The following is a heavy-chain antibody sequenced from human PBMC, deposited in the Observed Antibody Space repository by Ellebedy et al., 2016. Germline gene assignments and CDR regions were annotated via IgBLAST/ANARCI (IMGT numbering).Heavy chain of an antibody. CDR3: ARGYCSGGSCDAALYYYYYGMDV. CDR2: INSDGSST. CDR1: GFTFSSYW. D-gene: IGHD2-15*01. V-gene: IGHV3-74*01. Sequence: GGSLRLXCAASGFTFSSYWMHWVRQAPGKGLVWVSRINSDGSSTSYADSVKGRFTISRDNAKNTLYLQMNSLRAEDTAVYYCARGYCSGGSCDAALYYYYYGMDVWGQGTTVTVSS. J-gene: IGHJ6*02.